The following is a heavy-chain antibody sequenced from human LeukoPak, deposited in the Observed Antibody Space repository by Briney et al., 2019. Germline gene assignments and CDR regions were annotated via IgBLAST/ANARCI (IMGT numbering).Heavy chain of an antibody. D-gene: IGHD6-19*01. CDR2: ISTYAGDT. V-gene: IGHV1-18*04. CDR3: ARIRRFRGEVVAGSCDC. J-gene: IGHJ4*02. Sequence: GASVKLSCKASGYSFSSNAISWVRQAPGQGLEWMGSISTYAGDTHYAQKVQDRFTMTTDKSTSAAYMELSSLRSDDTAVYFCARIRRFRGEVVAGSCDCWGQGTVVSVSS. CDR1: GYSFSSNA.